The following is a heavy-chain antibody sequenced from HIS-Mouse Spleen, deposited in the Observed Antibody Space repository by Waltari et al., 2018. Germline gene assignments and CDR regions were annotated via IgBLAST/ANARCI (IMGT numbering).Heavy chain of an antibody. CDR2: IKPDSGGT. CDR1: GYTFTGYY. CDR3: ARENALDAFDI. J-gene: IGHJ3*02. V-gene: IGHV1-2*02. Sequence: QVQLVQSGAEVKKPGASVKVSCKASGYTFTGYYMHWGRQAPGQGLEWMRWIKPDSGGTNDAPKFQGRVTMTRDTAIGTAYMERSRLRSDDTAVDYCARENALDAFDIWGQGTIVTVAS.